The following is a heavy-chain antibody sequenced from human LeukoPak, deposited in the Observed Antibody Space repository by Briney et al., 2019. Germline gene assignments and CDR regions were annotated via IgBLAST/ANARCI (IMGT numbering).Heavy chain of an antibody. D-gene: IGHD3-3*01. CDR3: AREYDFWSGYFYWYFDL. J-gene: IGHJ2*01. CDR2: IYYSGST. Sequence: KPSETLSLTCTVSGGSISSSSYYWGWIRQPPGKGLEWIGYIYYSGSTYYNPSLKSRVTISVDTSKNQFSLKLSSVTAADTAVYYCAREYDFWSGYFYWYFDLWGRGTLVTVSS. CDR1: GGSISSSSYY. V-gene: IGHV4-39*07.